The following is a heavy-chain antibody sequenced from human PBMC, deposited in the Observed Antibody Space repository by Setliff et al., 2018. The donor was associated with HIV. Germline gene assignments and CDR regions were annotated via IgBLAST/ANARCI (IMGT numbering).Heavy chain of an antibody. CDR2: IYYSGSI. V-gene: IGHV4-39*02. Sequence: SETMSLTCTVYSGSISSSSDYWGWIRQRPGKGLEWIGYIYYSGSIYYNPSLKSRITISVDTSKNQFFLKLSSVTAADTAVYYCAREYCSACSCYSGRWGQGMLVTVSS. CDR3: AREYCSACSCYSGR. J-gene: IGHJ4*02. D-gene: IGHD2-15*01. CDR1: SGSISSSSDY.